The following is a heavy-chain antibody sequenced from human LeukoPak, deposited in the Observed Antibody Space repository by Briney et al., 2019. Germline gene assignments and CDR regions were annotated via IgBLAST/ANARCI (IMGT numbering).Heavy chain of an antibody. Sequence: SETLSLTCAVSGGSISSGGYSWRWIRQPPGKGLEWIGYIYHSGSTYYNPSLKSRVTISVDRSKNQFSLKLSSVTAADTAVYYCARGYSGSYFRSTLTPAFDYWGQGTLVTVSS. V-gene: IGHV4-30-2*01. CDR2: IYHSGST. J-gene: IGHJ4*02. CDR3: ARGYSGSYFRSTLTPAFDY. D-gene: IGHD1-26*01. CDR1: GGSISSGGYS.